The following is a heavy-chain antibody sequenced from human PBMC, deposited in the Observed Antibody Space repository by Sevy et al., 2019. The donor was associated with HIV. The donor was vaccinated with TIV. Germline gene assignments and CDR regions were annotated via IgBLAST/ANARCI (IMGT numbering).Heavy chain of an antibody. CDR1: GFIFSSYI. J-gene: IGHJ5*02. CDR3: AASSGRYAKFDP. Sequence: GGFLRLSCAASGFIFSSYIMSWVRQAPGKGLEWVSAISGRGETTYYADSVKGRFTLSRDNSNNTLYLQMSSLKAADTAVYYCAASSGRYAKFDPWGQGILVTVSS. CDR2: ISGRGETT. V-gene: IGHV3-23*01. D-gene: IGHD3-16*01.